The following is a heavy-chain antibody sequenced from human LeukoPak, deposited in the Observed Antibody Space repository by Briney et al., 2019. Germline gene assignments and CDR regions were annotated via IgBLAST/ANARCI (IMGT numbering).Heavy chain of an antibody. D-gene: IGHD3-10*01. J-gene: IGHJ4*02. Sequence: ASVKVSCKASGYSFTSYGVSWVRQAPGQGLEWMGWINTYNGNTNYAQNVQGRVTMTTDTATSTAYMELRSLRSDDTAVYFCARVITMVRGVILPVSGFDYWGQGTLVTVSS. CDR2: INTYNGNT. V-gene: IGHV1-18*01. CDR1: GYSFTSYG. CDR3: ARVITMVRGVILPVSGFDY.